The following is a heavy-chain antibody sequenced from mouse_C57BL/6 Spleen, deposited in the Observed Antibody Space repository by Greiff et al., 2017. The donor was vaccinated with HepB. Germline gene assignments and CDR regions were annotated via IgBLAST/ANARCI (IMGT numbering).Heavy chain of an antibody. CDR1: GYTFTSYW. V-gene: IGHV1-55*01. CDR2: IYPGSGST. CDR3: ARTGIRKSAMDY. J-gene: IGHJ4*01. Sequence: QVQLQQPGAELVKPGASVKMSCKASGYTFTSYWITWVKQRPGQGLEWIGDIYPGSGSTNYNEKFKSKATVTVDTSSSTAYMQLSSLTSEDSAVYYYARTGIRKSAMDYWGQGTSVTVSS.